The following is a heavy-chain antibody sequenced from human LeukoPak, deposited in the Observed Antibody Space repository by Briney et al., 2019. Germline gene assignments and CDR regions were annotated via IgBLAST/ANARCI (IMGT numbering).Heavy chain of an antibody. Sequence: GASVKVSCKASGGTFSSYAISWVRQAPGHGIEWMGGIIPIFGTANYAQKFQGRVTITADESTSTAYMELSSLISEDTAVYYCATTMSGTSHCYGYWGQGTLVTVSS. J-gene: IGHJ4*02. V-gene: IGHV1-69*13. CDR2: IIPIFGTA. CDR3: ATTMSGTSHCYGY. CDR1: GGTFSSYA. D-gene: IGHD2-2*01.